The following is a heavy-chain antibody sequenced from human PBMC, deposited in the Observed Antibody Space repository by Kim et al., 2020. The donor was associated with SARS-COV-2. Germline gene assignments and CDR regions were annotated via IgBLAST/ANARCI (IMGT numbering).Heavy chain of an antibody. J-gene: IGHJ6*02. Sequence: SVKVSCKASGGTFSSYTISWVRQAPGQGLEWMGRIIPILGIANYAQKFQGRVTITADKSTSTAYMELSSLRSEDTAVYYCARDHHMVRGFIYYYYGMDVWGQGTTVTVSS. CDR2: IIPILGIA. D-gene: IGHD3-10*01. CDR1: GGTFSSYT. CDR3: ARDHHMVRGFIYYYYGMDV. V-gene: IGHV1-69*04.